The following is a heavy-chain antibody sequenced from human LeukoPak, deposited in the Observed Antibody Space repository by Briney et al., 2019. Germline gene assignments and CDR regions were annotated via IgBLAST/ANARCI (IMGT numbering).Heavy chain of an antibody. Sequence: VASVKVSCKASGYTFTSYGISWVRQAPGQGLEWMGWISAYNGNTNYAQKLQGRVTMTTDTSTSTAYMELRSLRSDDTAVYYCARVRVAVAATRDFDYWGQGTLVIVSS. D-gene: IGHD6-19*01. J-gene: IGHJ4*02. V-gene: IGHV1-18*01. CDR3: ARVRVAVAATRDFDY. CDR1: GYTFTSYG. CDR2: ISAYNGNT.